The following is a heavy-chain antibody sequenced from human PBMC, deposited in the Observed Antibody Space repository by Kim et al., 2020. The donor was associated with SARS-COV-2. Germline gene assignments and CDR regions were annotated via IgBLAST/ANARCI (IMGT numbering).Heavy chain of an antibody. V-gene: IGHV7-4-1*02. CDR2: INTNTGNP. J-gene: IGHJ6*02. D-gene: IGHD2-2*01. Sequence: ASVKVSCKASGYTFTSYAMNWVRQAPGQGLEWMGWINTNTGNPTYAQGFTGRFVFSLDTSVSTAYLQISSLKAEDTAVYYCARVGDIVVVPAAMPDYYYGMDVWGQGTTVTVSS. CDR3: ARVGDIVVVPAAMPDYYYGMDV. CDR1: GYTFTSYA.